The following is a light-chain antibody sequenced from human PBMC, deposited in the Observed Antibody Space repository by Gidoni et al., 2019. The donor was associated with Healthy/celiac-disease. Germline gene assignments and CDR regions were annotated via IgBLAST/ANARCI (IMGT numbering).Light chain of an antibody. J-gene: IGLJ2*01. Sequence: QSALTQPRSVSGSPGQSVTTSCTGTSSDVGGYNYVSWYQQHPGKAPKRMIYDVSKRPSGVPDRFSGSKSGNTASLTISGLQAEDEADDCCCSYAGSYPVFGGGTKLTVL. CDR1: SSDVGGYNY. CDR3: CSYAGSYPV. CDR2: DVS. V-gene: IGLV2-11*01.